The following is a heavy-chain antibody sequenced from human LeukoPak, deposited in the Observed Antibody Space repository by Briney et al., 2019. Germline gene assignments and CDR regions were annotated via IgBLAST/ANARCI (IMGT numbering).Heavy chain of an antibody. Sequence: ASETLSLTCTVSGYSISSGYYWSWIRQPPGKGLEWIGEINHSGSTNYNPSLKSRVTISVDTSKNQFSLKLSSVTAADTAVYYCARLWYYDIDYWGQGTLVTVSS. V-gene: IGHV4-38-2*02. CDR1: GYSISSGYY. D-gene: IGHD3-22*01. CDR3: ARLWYYDIDY. CDR2: INHSGST. J-gene: IGHJ4*02.